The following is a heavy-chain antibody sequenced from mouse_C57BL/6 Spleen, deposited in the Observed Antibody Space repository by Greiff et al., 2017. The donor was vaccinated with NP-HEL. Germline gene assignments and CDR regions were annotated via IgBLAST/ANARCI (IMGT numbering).Heavy chain of an antibody. D-gene: IGHD1-1*01. CDR3: TRDGGLDFDV. CDR1: GFTFSSYA. J-gene: IGHJ1*01. V-gene: IGHV5-9-1*02. CDR2: ISSGGDYT. Sequence: EVMLVESGEGLVKPGGSLKLSCAASGFTFSSYAMSWVRQTPEKRLEWVAYISSGGDYTYYADTVKGRFTISIDNARNTLYLQMSRLKSEDTAMYYSTRDGGLDFDVWGQGTTVTVSS.